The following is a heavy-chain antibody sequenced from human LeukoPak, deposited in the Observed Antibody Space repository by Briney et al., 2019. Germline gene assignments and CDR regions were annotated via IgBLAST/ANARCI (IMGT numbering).Heavy chain of an antibody. J-gene: IGHJ4*02. V-gene: IGHV4-59*01. Sequence: SSETLSLTCTVSGASISSYYWSWIRQPPGKGLEWIGDIYYSGSIKYNPSLKSRVTMSVDTSKNQFSLKLSSVTAADTAIYYCARENPSGYYNRPIDYWGQGTLVTVSS. CDR3: ARENPSGYYNRPIDY. CDR2: IYYSGSI. CDR1: GASISSYY. D-gene: IGHD3-22*01.